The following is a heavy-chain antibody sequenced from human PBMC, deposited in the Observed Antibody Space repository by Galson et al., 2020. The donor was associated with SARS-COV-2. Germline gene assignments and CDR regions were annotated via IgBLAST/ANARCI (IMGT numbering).Heavy chain of an antibody. V-gene: IGHV3-33*01. D-gene: IGHD3-10*01. CDR1: GFTFSSYG. CDR3: ARDKITMVRGVIWYGMDV. CDR2: IWYDGSNK. J-gene: IGHJ6*02. Sequence: QAGGSLRLSCAASGFTFSSYGMHWVRQAPGKGLEWVAVIWYDGSNKFYADSVKGRFTISRDNSNNTLYLQMNSLRGEDTAVYYCARDKITMVRGVIWYGMDVWGQGTTVTVSS.